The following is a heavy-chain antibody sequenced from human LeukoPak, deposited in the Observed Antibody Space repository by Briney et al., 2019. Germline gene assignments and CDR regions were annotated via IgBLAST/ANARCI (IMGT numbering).Heavy chain of an antibody. J-gene: IGHJ4*02. CDR1: GYTFTSYD. CDR2: MNPNSGNT. V-gene: IGHV1-8*01. CDR3: ARSIRFLEWLCETRVCPKKYYFDY. D-gene: IGHD3-3*01. Sequence: ASVKVSCKASGYTFTSYDINWVRQATGQGLEWMGWMNPNSGNTGYAQKFQGRVTMTRNTSISTAYMELSNLRSEDTAVYYCARSIRFLEWLCETRVCPKKYYFDYWGQGTLVTVSS.